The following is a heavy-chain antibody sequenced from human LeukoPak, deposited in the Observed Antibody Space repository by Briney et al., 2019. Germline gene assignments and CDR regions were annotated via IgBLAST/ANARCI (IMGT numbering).Heavy chain of an antibody. J-gene: IGHJ4*02. V-gene: IGHV3-23*01. CDR3: AKLPSVGATAFFDY. Sequence: GGSLRLSCAASGFTFGSYAMSWVRQAPGRGLEWVSVISGSGDTTYYRDSLKGRFTVSRDNSKNTLFLQMNSLRAEDTAVYFCAKLPSVGATAFFDYWGQGILVTVSS. D-gene: IGHD1-26*01. CDR1: GFTFGSYA. CDR2: ISGSGDTT.